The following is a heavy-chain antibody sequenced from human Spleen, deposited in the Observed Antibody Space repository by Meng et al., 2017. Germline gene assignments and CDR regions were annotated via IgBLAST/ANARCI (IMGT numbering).Heavy chain of an antibody. Sequence: GGSLRLSCAASGFTFRSYDMNWVRQAPGKGLEWVAFIISSGNSIYYADSVKGRFAISRDNARNSLYLEMNSLRAEDTAVYYCAREHYDILTGYRYYFDYWGQGTLVTVSS. CDR1: GFTFRSYD. CDR2: IISSGNSI. D-gene: IGHD3-9*01. CDR3: AREHYDILTGYRYYFDY. V-gene: IGHV3-48*03. J-gene: IGHJ4*02.